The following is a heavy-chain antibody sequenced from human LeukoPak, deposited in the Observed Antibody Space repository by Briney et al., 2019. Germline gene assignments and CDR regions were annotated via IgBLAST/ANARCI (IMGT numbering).Heavy chain of an antibody. CDR1: GYTLPELS. CDR2: ISSSGSTI. V-gene: IGHV3-11*01. J-gene: IGHJ4*02. Sequence: SCKVFGYTLPELSMHWVRQGPGKGLEWVSYISSSGSTIYYADSVKGRFAISRDNAKNSLYLQMNSLRAEDTAVYYCARGRTGYSYGYDYWGQGTLVTVSS. D-gene: IGHD5-18*01. CDR3: ARGRTGYSYGYDY.